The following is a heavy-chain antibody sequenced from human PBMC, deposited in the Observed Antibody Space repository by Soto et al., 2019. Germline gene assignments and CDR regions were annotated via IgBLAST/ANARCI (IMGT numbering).Heavy chain of an antibody. CDR3: AKDRDITILGEYCSSTSCYTGFDP. Sequence: PVGSLRLSCAASGFTFSSYGMHWVRQAPGKGLEWVAVISYDGSNKYYADSVKGRFTISRDNSKNTLYLQMNSLRAEDTAVYYCAKDRDITILGEYCSSTSCYTGFDPWGQGTLVTVSS. CDR2: ISYDGSNK. V-gene: IGHV3-30*18. J-gene: IGHJ5*02. CDR1: GFTFSSYG. D-gene: IGHD2-2*02.